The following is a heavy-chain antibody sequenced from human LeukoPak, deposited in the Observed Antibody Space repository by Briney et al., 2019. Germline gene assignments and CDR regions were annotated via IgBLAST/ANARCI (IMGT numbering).Heavy chain of an antibody. Sequence: SETLSLTCTVSGGSISSYYWSWIRQPAGKGLEWIGRIYTSGSTNYNPSLKSRVTISVDTSKNQFSLKLSSVTAADTAVYYCARAAFDKTENLNYYYYMDVWGKGTTVTVSS. V-gene: IGHV4-4*07. D-gene: IGHD3-9*01. CDR3: ARAAFDKTENLNYYYYMDV. J-gene: IGHJ6*03. CDR2: IYTSGST. CDR1: GGSISSYY.